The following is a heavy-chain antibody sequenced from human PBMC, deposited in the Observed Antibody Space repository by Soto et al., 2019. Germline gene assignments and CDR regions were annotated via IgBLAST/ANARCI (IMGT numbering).Heavy chain of an antibody. Sequence: QVQLQESGPGLVKPSETLSLTCTVSGGSITNYYCSWFRQPPGQGLEWIGYIQYSGYSAYNLSLKRRVTRSMHTSKTKFSLMLDSVTATDTAVYYCSRHGFGSLHGLVYDWGQGTTVIVSS. D-gene: IGHD3-10*01. J-gene: IGHJ6*02. V-gene: IGHV4-59*08. CDR1: GGSITNYY. CDR2: IQYSGYS. CDR3: SRHGFGSLHGLVYD.